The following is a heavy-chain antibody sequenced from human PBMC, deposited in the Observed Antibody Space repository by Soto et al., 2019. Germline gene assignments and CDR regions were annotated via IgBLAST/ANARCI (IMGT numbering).Heavy chain of an antibody. CDR1: GDSISSDNYY. J-gene: IGHJ4*02. Sequence: QLQLQESGPGLVKPSETLSLTCTVSGDSISSDNYYCGWIRQPPGKGLEWIGSIYYTGSTYYNPSLKCRVTMSVDTSKSQCSLKLSSVTAADTAVYYCARHPGYAVPTVYATHYFNYWGQGILVTVST. CDR2: IYYTGST. V-gene: IGHV4-39*01. CDR3: ARHPGYAVPTVYATHYFNY. D-gene: IGHD2-8*01.